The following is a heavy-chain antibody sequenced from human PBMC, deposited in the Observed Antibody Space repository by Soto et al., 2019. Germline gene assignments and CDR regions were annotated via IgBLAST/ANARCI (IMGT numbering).Heavy chain of an antibody. CDR2: MNPNSGNT. Sequence: ASVKVCCKASGYTFTSCYINWVRQSTEQGLEWMGWMNPNSGNTGYAQKFQGRVTMTRNTSISTAYMELSSLRSEDTAVYYCVRGPVPLNYYDGIDVWGQGTTVTVSS. V-gene: IGHV1-8*01. D-gene: IGHD3-10*01. CDR1: GYTFTSCY. J-gene: IGHJ6*02. CDR3: VRGPVPLNYYDGIDV.